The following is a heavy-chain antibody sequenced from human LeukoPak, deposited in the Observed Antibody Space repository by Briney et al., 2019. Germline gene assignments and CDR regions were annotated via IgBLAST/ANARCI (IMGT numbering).Heavy chain of an antibody. V-gene: IGHV6-1*01. CDR3: ARSRVRGVIIPNWFDP. CDR2: TYYRSKWYN. CDR1: GDSVSSNSAA. J-gene: IGHJ5*02. D-gene: IGHD3-10*01. Sequence: SQNLSLTCAISGDSVSSNSAAWNWIRQSPSRGLEWLGRTYYRSKWYNDYAVSVKSRITINPDTSKNQFSLQLNSVTPEDTAVYYCARSRVRGVIIPNWFDPWGQGTLVTVSS.